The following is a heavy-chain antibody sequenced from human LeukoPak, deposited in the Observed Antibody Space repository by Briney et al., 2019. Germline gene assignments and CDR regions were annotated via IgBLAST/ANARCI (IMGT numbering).Heavy chain of an antibody. CDR3: ARPSLIAAAGDDAFDI. Sequence: ASVKVSCKASGYTFTSYDINWVRQATGQGLEWMGWMNPNSGNTGYAQKFQGRVTITRNTSISTAYMELSSLRSEDTAVYYCARPSLIAAAGDDAFDIWGQGTMVTVSS. V-gene: IGHV1-8*03. CDR2: MNPNSGNT. D-gene: IGHD6-13*01. J-gene: IGHJ3*02. CDR1: GYTFTSYD.